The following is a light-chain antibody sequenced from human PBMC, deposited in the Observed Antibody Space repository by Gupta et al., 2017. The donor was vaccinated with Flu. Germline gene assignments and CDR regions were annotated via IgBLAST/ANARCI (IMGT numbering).Light chain of an antibody. V-gene: IGLV2-14*01. Sequence: QSALTQPASVSGSPGPSITLSCPGSRSDIGDYDYVSWYQQHPGKAPKLIICQVSHRPAGVSNRFSGSKSGNTASLTISGLQTEDEADYYCSSYSSITTLYVLFGGGTKLTVL. J-gene: IGLJ2*01. CDR2: QVS. CDR3: SSYSSITTLYVL. CDR1: RSDIGDYDY.